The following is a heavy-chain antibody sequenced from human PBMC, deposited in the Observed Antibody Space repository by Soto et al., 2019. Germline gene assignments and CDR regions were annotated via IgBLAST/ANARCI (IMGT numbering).Heavy chain of an antibody. J-gene: IGHJ1*01. D-gene: IGHD6-6*01. V-gene: IGHV1-69*01. CDR3: ARDEASSTNSFQH. Sequence: SCKASGGTFSSYAISWVRQAPGQGLEWMGGIIPIFGTANYAQKFQGRVTITADESTSTAYMELSSLRSEDTAVYYCARDEASSTNSFQHWGQGTLVTVSS. CDR2: IIPIFGTA. CDR1: GGTFSSYA.